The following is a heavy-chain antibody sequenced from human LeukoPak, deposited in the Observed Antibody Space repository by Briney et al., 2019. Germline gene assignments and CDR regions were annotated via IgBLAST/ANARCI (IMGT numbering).Heavy chain of an antibody. CDR2: IIPIFGTA. CDR3: ARVRGSGINFDY. D-gene: IGHD3-10*01. CDR1: GGTFSSYA. Sequence: SVRVSCKASGGTFSSYAISWVRQAPGQGLEWMGRIIPIFGTANYAQKFQGRVTITTDESTSTAYMELSSLRSEDTAVYYCARVRGSGINFDYWGQGTLVTVSS. V-gene: IGHV1-69*05. J-gene: IGHJ4*02.